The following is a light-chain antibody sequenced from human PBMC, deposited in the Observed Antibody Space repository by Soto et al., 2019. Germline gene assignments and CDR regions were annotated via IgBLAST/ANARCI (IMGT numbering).Light chain of an antibody. CDR2: GIS. Sequence: EIVLTQSPATLSLSPGERATLSCGASQSVSSSYLAWYQQKPGLAPRLLIYGISSRATGIPDRFSGSGSGTDSTLTISSLEPEDFAVYYCQQYNDWPRTFGQGTKVDIK. J-gene: IGKJ1*01. CDR3: QQYNDWPRT. CDR1: QSVSSSY. V-gene: IGKV3D-20*01.